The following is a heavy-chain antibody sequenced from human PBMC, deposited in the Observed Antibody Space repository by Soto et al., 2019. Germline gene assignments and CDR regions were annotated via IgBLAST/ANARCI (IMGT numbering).Heavy chain of an antibody. CDR2: INHVGGT. D-gene: IGHD3-16*01. V-gene: IGHV4-34*01. CDR1: GGFLSESY. CDR3: VRIRYQLPSSVLWLDP. Sequence: SETLSLSCAVYGGFLSESYWTWIRQPPGKGLEWIGEINHVGGTNYNPSLKSRVTMSVDTSQNKFSLRLISVTAADTAMYFCVRIRYQLPSSVLWLDPWGQGTPVTVYS. J-gene: IGHJ5*02.